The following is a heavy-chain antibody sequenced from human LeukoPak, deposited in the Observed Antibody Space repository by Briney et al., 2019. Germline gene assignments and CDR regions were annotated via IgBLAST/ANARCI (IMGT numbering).Heavy chain of an antibody. J-gene: IGHJ4*02. CDR3: ARDRGSTDFDY. CDR2: INSDESST. D-gene: IGHD3-10*01. CDR1: AFTFGRHC. V-gene: IGHV3-74*01. Sequence: GGSLRLSCAASAFTFGRHCMHWVRQAAGKGLVWVSRINSDESSTSYADSVKGRFTISRDNAKNTLYLQMNSLRAEDTAVYYCARDRGSTDFDYWGQGTLVTVSS.